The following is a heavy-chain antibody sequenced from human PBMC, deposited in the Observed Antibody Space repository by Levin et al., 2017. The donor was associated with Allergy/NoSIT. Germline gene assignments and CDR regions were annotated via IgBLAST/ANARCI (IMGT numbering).Heavy chain of an antibody. CDR1: GFTFSDYT. D-gene: IGHD7-27*01. Sequence: GESLKISCAASGFTFSDYTMNWIRQTPGKGLAWLSSISGRSDKIYYADSVKGRFTISRDNSKNTLFLQMNSLTADDTAVYSCARVTHPSWGWVPSDFWGQGTMVTVSS. CDR2: ISGRSDKI. J-gene: IGHJ3*01. CDR3: ARVTHPSWGWVPSDF. V-gene: IGHV3-23*01.